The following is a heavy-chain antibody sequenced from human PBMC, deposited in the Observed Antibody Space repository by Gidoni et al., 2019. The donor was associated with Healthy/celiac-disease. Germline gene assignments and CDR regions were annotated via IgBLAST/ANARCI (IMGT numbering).Heavy chain of an antibody. CDR3: AKDRVWGSYRGDSFDY. Sequence: EVQLVESGGGLGQPGGSLRLSCAASGFTFSSYAMSWVRQAPGKGLEWVSAISGSGGSTYYADSVKGRFTISRDNSKNTLYLQMNSLRAEDTAVYYCAKDRVWGSYRGDSFDYWGQGTLVTVSS. V-gene: IGHV3-23*04. CDR1: GFTFSSYA. CDR2: ISGSGGST. J-gene: IGHJ4*02. D-gene: IGHD1-26*01.